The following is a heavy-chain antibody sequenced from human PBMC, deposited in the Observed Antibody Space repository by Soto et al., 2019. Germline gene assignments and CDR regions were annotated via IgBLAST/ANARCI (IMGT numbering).Heavy chain of an antibody. Sequence: RASVKVSCKASGYTFTNYYIHWVRQAPGQGLEWMGFINPTGGSTSYAQKFQGRVNMTRDTSTSTVYMDLSSLRSEDTAVYYCARNDKSGLDYWGQGTLVTVSS. J-gene: IGHJ4*02. CDR3: ARNDKSGLDY. CDR2: INPTGGST. V-gene: IGHV1-46*01. CDR1: GYTFTNYY. D-gene: IGHD1-1*01.